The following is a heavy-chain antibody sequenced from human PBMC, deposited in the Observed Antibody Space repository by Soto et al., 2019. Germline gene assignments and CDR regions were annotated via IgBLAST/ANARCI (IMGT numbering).Heavy chain of an antibody. J-gene: IGHJ6*02. Sequence: SVEVSCKASGGTFSSYAISWVRQAPGQGLEWMGGIIPIFGTANYAQKFQGRVTITADESTSTAYTELSSLRSEDTAVYYCASPTKPLYYYYGMDIRDQGTTVRVSS. CDR1: GGTFSSYA. CDR2: IIPIFGTA. V-gene: IGHV1-69*13. D-gene: IGHD1-1*01. CDR3: ASPTKPLYYYYGMDI.